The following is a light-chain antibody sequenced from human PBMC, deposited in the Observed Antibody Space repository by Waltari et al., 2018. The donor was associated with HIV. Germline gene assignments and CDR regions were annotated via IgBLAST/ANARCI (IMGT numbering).Light chain of an antibody. V-gene: IGLV1-44*01. J-gene: IGLJ1*01. CDR3: ATWDDSLNGLV. CDR2: PVN. Sequence: QSVLTQPPSASGAPGQSITISCSGSTSNIGTNTVNWYQQVPGSAPRVLFYPVNQRFTGVPDRFSGSKSGTSASLAINGLQSEDEASYFCATWDDSLNGLVFGTGTWVTVL. CDR1: TSNIGTNT.